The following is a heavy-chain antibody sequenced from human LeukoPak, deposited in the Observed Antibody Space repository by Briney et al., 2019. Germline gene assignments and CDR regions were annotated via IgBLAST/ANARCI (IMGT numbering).Heavy chain of an antibody. CDR3: VGGYDPHY. V-gene: IGHV3-74*01. D-gene: IGHD2-8*02. CDR2: VNSDGSDT. Sequence: GRSLRLSCPAYGFTSSNFWMHWDRQAPGKGLVWVSRVNSDGSDTAYADSVKGRLTISRDNAKNTLYRQMTRLRAEGTAIYYCVGGYDPHYWGQGPLVTVSS. CDR1: GFTSSNFW. J-gene: IGHJ4*02.